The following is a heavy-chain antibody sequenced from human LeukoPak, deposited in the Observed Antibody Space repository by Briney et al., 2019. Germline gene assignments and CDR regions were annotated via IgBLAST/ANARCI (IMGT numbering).Heavy chain of an antibody. CDR3: ARDTPLLGYCSGGSCLLPYYYYMDV. Sequence: GGSLRLPCAASGFTFSSYSMNWVRQAPGKGLEWVSYISSSSSTIYYADSVKGRFTISRDNAKNSLYLQMNSLRAEDTAVYYCARDTPLLGYCSGGSCLLPYYYYMDVWGKGTTVTVSS. V-gene: IGHV3-48*01. CDR2: ISSSSSTI. J-gene: IGHJ6*03. D-gene: IGHD2-15*01. CDR1: GFTFSSYS.